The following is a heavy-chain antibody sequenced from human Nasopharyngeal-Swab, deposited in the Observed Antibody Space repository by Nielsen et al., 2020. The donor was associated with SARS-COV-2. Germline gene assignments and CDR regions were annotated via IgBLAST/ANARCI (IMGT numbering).Heavy chain of an antibody. J-gene: IGHJ4*02. CDR1: GYSFSSYS. D-gene: IGHD5-24*01. CDR2: ISYSGST. CDR3: ARESDGYNNYFNS. V-gene: IGHV4-59*01. Sequence: SETLSLTCTVSGYSFSSYSWNWIRQPPGKGLEWIGYISYSGSTIYNPSLRSRVTISVDMSKKQISLRLSSVTAADTAVFYCARESDGYNNYFNSWGQGTLVTVSS.